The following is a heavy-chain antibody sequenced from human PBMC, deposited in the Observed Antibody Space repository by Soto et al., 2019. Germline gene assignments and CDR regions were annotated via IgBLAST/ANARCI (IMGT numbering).Heavy chain of an antibody. CDR3: ARDQPGYSYGYGLGY. D-gene: IGHD5-18*01. CDR1: GFNFSSYA. J-gene: IGHJ4*02. V-gene: IGHV3-21*01. Sequence: PGGSLRLSCAASGFNFSSYAMSWVRQAPGRGLEWVSSISSSSSYIYYADSVKGRFTISRDNAKNSLYLQMNSLRAEDTAVYYCARDQPGYSYGYGLGYWGQGTLVTVSS. CDR2: ISSSSSYI.